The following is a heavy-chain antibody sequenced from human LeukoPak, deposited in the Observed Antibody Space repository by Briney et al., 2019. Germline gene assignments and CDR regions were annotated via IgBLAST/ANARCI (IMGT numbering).Heavy chain of an antibody. CDR2: ISGSGGST. CDR3: AKPVGVLRYYFDY. D-gene: IGHD1-26*01. Sequence: LSLTCTVSGGSISSGEYYWSWVRQAPGKGLEWVSAISGSGGSTYYADSVKGRFTISRDNSKSTLYLQMSSLRTEDTAVYYCAKPVGVLRYYFDYWGQGTLVTVSS. CDR1: GGSISSGEYY. V-gene: IGHV3-23*01. J-gene: IGHJ4*02.